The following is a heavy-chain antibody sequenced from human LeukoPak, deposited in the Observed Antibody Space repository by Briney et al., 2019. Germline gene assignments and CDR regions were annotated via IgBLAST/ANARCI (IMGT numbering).Heavy chain of an antibody. D-gene: IGHD3-3*01. V-gene: IGHV3-7*03. CDR2: IKQDGSEK. Sequence: GGSLRLSCAVSGFTFRSYWMSWVRQAPGKGLEWVANIKQDGSEKNYVDSVKGRFTISRDNAKNPLYLQMNSPRAEDSAVYYCGASVFWWGQGTPVTVSS. J-gene: IGHJ4*02. CDR1: GFTFRSYW. CDR3: GASVFW.